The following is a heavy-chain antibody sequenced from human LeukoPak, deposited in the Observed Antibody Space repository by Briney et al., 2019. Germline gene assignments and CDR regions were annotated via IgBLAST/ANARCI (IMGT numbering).Heavy chain of an antibody. Sequence: SVKVSCKXSGGTFSSYAISWVRQAPGQGLEWMGRIIPIFGTANYAQKFQGRVTITTDESTSTAYMELSSLRPEDTAVYYCARDSDTAMACFDYWGQGTLVTVSS. D-gene: IGHD5-18*01. V-gene: IGHV1-69*05. CDR3: ARDSDTAMACFDY. CDR1: GGTFSSYA. CDR2: IIPIFGTA. J-gene: IGHJ4*02.